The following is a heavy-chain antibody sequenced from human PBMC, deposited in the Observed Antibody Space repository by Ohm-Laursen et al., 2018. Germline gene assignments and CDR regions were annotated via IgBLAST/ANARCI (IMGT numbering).Heavy chain of an antibody. CDR1: GYIFTNYY. J-gene: IGHJ4*02. Sequence: ASVKVSCKTSGYIFTNYYMHWVRQAPGQGFEWMGILNPTRGGTRTSLSQRFQDRVTMTRDTSASTAYMELSSLRSEDTAVYYCARGRLDGYNSYYFDYWGQGTLVTVSS. CDR2: LNPTRGGTRT. V-gene: IGHV1-46*01. D-gene: IGHD5-24*01. CDR3: ARGRLDGYNSYYFDY.